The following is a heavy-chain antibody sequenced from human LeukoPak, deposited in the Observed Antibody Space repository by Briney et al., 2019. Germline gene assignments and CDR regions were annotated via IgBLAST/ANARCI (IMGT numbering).Heavy chain of an antibody. D-gene: IGHD6-6*01. J-gene: IGHJ4*02. Sequence: PGGSLRLSCAASGFTFSSYAMSWVRQAPGKGLEWVSAISGSGGSTYYADSVKGRFTISRDNSKNTLYLQMNSLRAEDTAVYYCAKPRRAWYSSSSVFDYWGQGTLVTVSS. CDR1: GFTFSSYA. CDR3: AKPRRAWYSSSSVFDY. V-gene: IGHV3-23*01. CDR2: ISGSGGST.